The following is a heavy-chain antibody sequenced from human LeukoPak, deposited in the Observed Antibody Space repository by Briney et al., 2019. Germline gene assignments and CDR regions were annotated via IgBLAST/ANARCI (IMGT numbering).Heavy chain of an antibody. D-gene: IGHD1-26*01. Sequence: ASVKVSCKASVYTFTGYYMHWVRQAPGQGLEWMGRINPNSGGTNYAQKFQGRVTMTRDTSISTAYMELSRLRSDDTAVYYCARDRRYSGSYPLGYWGQGTLVTVSS. CDR2: INPNSGGT. V-gene: IGHV1-2*06. CDR1: VYTFTGYY. CDR3: ARDRRYSGSYPLGY. J-gene: IGHJ4*02.